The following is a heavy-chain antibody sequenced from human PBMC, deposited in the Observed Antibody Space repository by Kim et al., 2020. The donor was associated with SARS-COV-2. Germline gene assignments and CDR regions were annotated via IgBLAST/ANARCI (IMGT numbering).Heavy chain of an antibody. Sequence: GGSLRLSCAASGFTFDDYAMHWVRQAPGKGLEWVSGISWNGGTIEYADSVKGRFTISRDNAKRSLVLQMNSLGPEDTAVYYCTRDVAGWIQLWLQYWGQGTLVTVSS. V-gene: IGHV3-9*01. CDR1: GFTFDDYA. CDR2: ISWNGGTI. D-gene: IGHD5-18*01. J-gene: IGHJ1*01. CDR3: TRDVAGWIQLWLQY.